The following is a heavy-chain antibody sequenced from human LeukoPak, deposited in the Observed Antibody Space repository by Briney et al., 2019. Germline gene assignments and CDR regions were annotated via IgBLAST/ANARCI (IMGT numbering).Heavy chain of an antibody. CDR2: IYSSGST. CDR3: ARTPIYYFDNSGYYN. CDR1: GGSINNYY. D-gene: IGHD3-22*01. V-gene: IGHV4-4*07. Sequence: SSETLSLTCAVSGGSINNYYWSWIRQPAGKGLEWIGLIYSSGSTSYNPSLKSRVTMSVDTSKKQFSLRLSSVTAADTAVYYCARTPIYYFDNSGYYNWGQGTLVTVSS. J-gene: IGHJ4*02.